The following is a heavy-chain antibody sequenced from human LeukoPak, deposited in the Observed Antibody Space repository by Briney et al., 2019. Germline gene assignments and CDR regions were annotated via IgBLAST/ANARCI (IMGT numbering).Heavy chain of an antibody. Sequence: GGSLRLSCAASGFTFSSYSMNWVRQAPGKGLEWVSSISSSSSYIYYADSVKGRFTISRDNAKNSLYLQMNSLRAEDTAVYYCAKVGRGYSYGDIDYWGQGTLVTVSS. CDR1: GFTFSSYS. CDR2: ISSSSSYI. D-gene: IGHD5-18*01. CDR3: AKVGRGYSYGDIDY. J-gene: IGHJ4*02. V-gene: IGHV3-21*01.